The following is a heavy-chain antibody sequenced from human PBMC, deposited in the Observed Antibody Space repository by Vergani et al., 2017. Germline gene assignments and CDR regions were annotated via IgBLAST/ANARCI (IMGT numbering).Heavy chain of an antibody. V-gene: IGHV4-39*01. CDR2: MYYSGTT. J-gene: IGHJ5*02. Sequence: QLQESGPGLVKPSETLSLTCTVSGGSISSGSYYWGWIRQPPGKGLEWIGSMYYSGTTYYNPSLKSRVTISVDTSKNQFSLKLSSVTAAETAVYYCARIGYSSGYWFYPWGQGTLVTVSS. CDR1: GGSISSGSYY. CDR3: ARIGYSSGYWFYP. D-gene: IGHD6-19*01.